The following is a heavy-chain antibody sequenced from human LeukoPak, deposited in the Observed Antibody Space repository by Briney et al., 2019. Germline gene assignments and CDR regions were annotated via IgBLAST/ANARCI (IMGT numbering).Heavy chain of an antibody. CDR3: ARTNYDYVWGSYRYYFDY. Sequence: NPSETLSLTCTVSGGSISSYYWSWIRQPPGKGLEWIGYIYYSGGTNYNPSLKSRVTISVDTSKNQFSLKLSSVTAADTAVYYCARTNYDYVWGSYRYYFDYWGQGTLVTVSS. V-gene: IGHV4-59*01. D-gene: IGHD3-16*02. CDR1: GGSISSYY. CDR2: IYYSGGT. J-gene: IGHJ4*02.